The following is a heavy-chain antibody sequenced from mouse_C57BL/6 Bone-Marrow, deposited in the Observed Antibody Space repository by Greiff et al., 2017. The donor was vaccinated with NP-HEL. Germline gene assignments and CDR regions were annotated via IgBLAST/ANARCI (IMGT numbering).Heavy chain of an antibody. CDR1: GYTFTTYP. D-gene: IGHD1-1*01. Sequence: VNVVESGAELVKPGASVKMSCKASGYTFTTYPIEWMKQNHGKSLEWIGNFHPYNDDTKYNEKFKGKATLTVEKSSSTVYLELSRLTSDDSAVYYCARPDYYGSSSWFAYWGQGTLVTVSA. J-gene: IGHJ3*01. V-gene: IGHV1-47*01. CDR2: FHPYNDDT. CDR3: ARPDYYGSSSWFAY.